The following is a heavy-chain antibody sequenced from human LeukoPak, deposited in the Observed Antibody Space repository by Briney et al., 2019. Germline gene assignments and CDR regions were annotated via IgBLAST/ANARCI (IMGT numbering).Heavy chain of an antibody. CDR1: GFTFDDYA. Sequence: GGSLRLSCAASGFTFDDYAMHWVRQVPGKGLEWVSGISWNSGSIGYADSVKGRFIISRDNAKNSLYLQMNSLRAEDTALHYCAKSGCSSTSCYENLWGRGTLVTVSS. CDR2: ISWNSGSI. J-gene: IGHJ2*01. D-gene: IGHD2-2*01. CDR3: AKSGCSSTSCYENL. V-gene: IGHV3-9*01.